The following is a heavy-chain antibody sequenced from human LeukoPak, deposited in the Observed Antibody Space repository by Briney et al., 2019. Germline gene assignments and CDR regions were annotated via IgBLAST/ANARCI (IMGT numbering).Heavy chain of an antibody. CDR3: ARVGPPYYDSSGYLDY. J-gene: IGHJ4*02. V-gene: IGHV4-59*01. D-gene: IGHD3-22*01. CDR2: IYYSGST. Sequence: SETLSLTCTVSGGSISSYYWSWIRQPPGKGLEWIGYIYYSGSTNYNPSLKSRVTISVDTSKNQFSLKLSSVTAADTAVYYCARVGPPYYDSSGYLDYWGQGTLVTVSS. CDR1: GGSISSYY.